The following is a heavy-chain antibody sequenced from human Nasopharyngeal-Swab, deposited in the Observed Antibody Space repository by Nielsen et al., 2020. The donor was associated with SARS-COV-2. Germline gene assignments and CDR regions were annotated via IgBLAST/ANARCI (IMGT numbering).Heavy chain of an antibody. CDR3: ARDTYHFWSGYRYFDS. V-gene: IGHV3-30*04. CDR2: VSYDGSNK. J-gene: IGHJ4*02. Sequence: GGSLRLSCAASGFSFRDCAMHWVRQAPGKGLEWVAVVSYDGSNKYCADSVKGRFTISRDNSKNSLYLQINSLRVEDTAMYYCARDTYHFWSGYRYFDSWGQGTLVTVSS. CDR1: GFSFRDCA. D-gene: IGHD3-3*01.